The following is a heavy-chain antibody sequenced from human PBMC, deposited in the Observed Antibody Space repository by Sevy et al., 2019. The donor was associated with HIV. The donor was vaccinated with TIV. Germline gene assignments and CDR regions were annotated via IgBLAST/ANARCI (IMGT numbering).Heavy chain of an antibody. CDR3: TRDAGYSIAWSPSDY. V-gene: IGHV3-30-3*01. J-gene: IGHJ4*02. D-gene: IGHD6-19*01. Sequence: GGSLRLSCAASGLTFSSHAMHWVRQAPGKGLEWVAVISSAGSSKYYADSVKGRFTISRDNPKNPLYLQMNSLRAEDTAGYYCTRDAGYSIAWSPSDYWGQGTLVTVSS. CDR2: ISSAGSSK. CDR1: GLTFSSHA.